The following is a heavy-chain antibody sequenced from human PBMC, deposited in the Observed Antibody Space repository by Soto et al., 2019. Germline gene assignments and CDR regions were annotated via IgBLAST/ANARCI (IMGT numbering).Heavy chain of an antibody. CDR2: IYHSGST. CDR3: ARVPGP. J-gene: IGHJ5*02. V-gene: IGHV4-30-2*01. Sequence: LSLTCTVSGCTISSCGYSWSCIRQPPGKGLEWIGYIYHSGSTYYNPSLKSRVTISVDRSKNQFSLKLSSVTAADTAVYYCARVPGPWGQGTLVTVSS. CDR1: GCTISSCGYS.